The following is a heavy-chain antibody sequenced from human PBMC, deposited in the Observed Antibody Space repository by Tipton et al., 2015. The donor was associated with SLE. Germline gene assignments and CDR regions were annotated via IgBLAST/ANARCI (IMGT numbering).Heavy chain of an antibody. Sequence: LRLSCAVYGGSFSGYYWSWIRLPPGKGLEWMGYVYDSWTTNYNPSLEGRVTMSVDTSRNQFSLKLTSVTAADTAVYYCARLREELRWDSGSERPIAVDNWGQGTLVTVSS. CDR1: GGSFSGYY. CDR3: ARLREELRWDSGSERPIAVDN. CDR2: VYDSWTT. J-gene: IGHJ4*02. V-gene: IGHV4-59*08. D-gene: IGHD5-12*01.